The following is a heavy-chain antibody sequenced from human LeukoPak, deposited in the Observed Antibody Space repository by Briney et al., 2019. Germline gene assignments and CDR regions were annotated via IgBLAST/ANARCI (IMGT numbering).Heavy chain of an antibody. Sequence: KPSETLSLTCAVSGGSISSGGYSWSWIRQPPGKGLEWIGYIYHSGSTYYNPSLKSRVTISVDRSKNQFSLKLSSVTAADTAVYYCARAYGSGSSPPGYWGQGTLVTVSS. V-gene: IGHV4-30-2*01. D-gene: IGHD3-10*01. CDR2: IYHSGST. CDR1: GGSISSGGYS. CDR3: ARAYGSGSSPPGY. J-gene: IGHJ4*02.